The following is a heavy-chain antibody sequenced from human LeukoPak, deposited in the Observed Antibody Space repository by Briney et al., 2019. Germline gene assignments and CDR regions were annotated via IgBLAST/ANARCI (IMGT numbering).Heavy chain of an antibody. Sequence: GGSLRLSCAASGFIFNDYAMSWVRQVPGKGLECVSVISASGGKTYYADSVKGRFTISRDTSKTTISLQMNSLRVEDSAVYYCAKYAPPTTALTRFFDDWGQGTLVTVSS. CDR2: ISASGGKT. CDR1: GFIFNDYA. V-gene: IGHV3-23*01. D-gene: IGHD4-17*01. CDR3: AKYAPPTTALTRFFDD. J-gene: IGHJ4*02.